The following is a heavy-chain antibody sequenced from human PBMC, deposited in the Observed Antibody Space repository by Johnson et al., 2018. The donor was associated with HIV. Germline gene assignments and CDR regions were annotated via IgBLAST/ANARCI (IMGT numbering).Heavy chain of an antibody. CDR2: IYSGGST. V-gene: IGHV3-66*01. J-gene: IGHJ3*02. CDR3: AREGGSSGPDAFDI. D-gene: IGHD3-16*01. Sequence: VQLVESGGGLVQAGGSLRLSCAASGFTFSSYAMSWVRQAPVKGLEWVSVIYSGGSTYYADSVKGRFTISRDNSKNTLYLQMNSLRAEDTAVYYCAREGGSSGPDAFDIWGQGTMVTVSS. CDR1: GFTFSSYA.